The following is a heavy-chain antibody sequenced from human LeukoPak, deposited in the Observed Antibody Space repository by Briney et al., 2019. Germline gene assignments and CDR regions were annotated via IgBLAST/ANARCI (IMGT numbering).Heavy chain of an antibody. D-gene: IGHD4-23*01. Sequence: GGSLRLSCAASGFTFSNYAMSWVRQAPGNGLEWVSTISGSGAGTYYTDSVKGRFTISRDNSRNTLYLQMNSLRADDTAVYYCAKGGGNGPFDYWGQGTLVTVSS. CDR1: GFTFSNYA. J-gene: IGHJ4*02. V-gene: IGHV3-23*01. CDR2: ISGSGAGT. CDR3: AKGGGNGPFDY.